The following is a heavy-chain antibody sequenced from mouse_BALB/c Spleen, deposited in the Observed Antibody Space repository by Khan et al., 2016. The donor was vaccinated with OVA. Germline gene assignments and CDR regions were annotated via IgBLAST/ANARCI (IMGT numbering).Heavy chain of an antibody. V-gene: IGHV5-9-3*01. CDR3: ARYPYGNLAY. CDR2: ISSDGDYT. CDR1: GFTFSTYA. Sequence: EVELVESGGGLVKPGGSLKLSCAASGFTFSTYAMSWVRQTPEKRLEWVATISSDGDYTYFPDNVPGRFTISRHTSKHTLCLQMTSLRSEDTAMYYGARYPYGNLAYWGKGTLVTVSA. D-gene: IGHD2-1*01. J-gene: IGHJ3*01.